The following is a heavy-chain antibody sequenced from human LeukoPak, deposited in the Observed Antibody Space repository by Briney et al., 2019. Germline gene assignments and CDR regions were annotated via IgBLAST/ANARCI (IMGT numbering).Heavy chain of an antibody. CDR1: GFTFSGYA. D-gene: IGHD3-10*01. CDR2: IDNSGAHT. Sequence: PGGSLRLSCADSGFTFSGYAMSWVRQAPGEGLDWVSAIDNSGAHTWYADSVKGRFTISRDNSRSTLYLQMNSLRAEDTAMYYCAKGSRGGRPYYFDYWGQGTLVTVSS. J-gene: IGHJ4*02. V-gene: IGHV3-23*05. CDR3: AKGSRGGRPYYFDY.